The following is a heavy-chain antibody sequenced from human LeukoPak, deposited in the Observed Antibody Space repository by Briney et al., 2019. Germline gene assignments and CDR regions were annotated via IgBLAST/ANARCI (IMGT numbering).Heavy chain of an antibody. D-gene: IGHD5-18*01. J-gene: IGHJ6*03. CDR2: IYYSGIT. Sequence: SETLSLXCTVSGGSISSGDYYWSWIRQPPGKGLEWIGYIYYSGITYYNPSLKSRVTISVDTSKNQFSLKLSSVTAADTAVYYCARRKAGYSYGLNYYYYYMDVWGKGTTVTVSS. CDR3: ARRKAGYSYGLNYYYYYMDV. V-gene: IGHV4-30-4*08. CDR1: GGSISSGDYY.